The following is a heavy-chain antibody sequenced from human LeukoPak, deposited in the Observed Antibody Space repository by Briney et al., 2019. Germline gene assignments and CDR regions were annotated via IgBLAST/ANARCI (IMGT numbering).Heavy chain of an antibody. CDR2: ISSSSSTI. J-gene: IGHJ1*01. CDR3: AKDQQQLVRGGYFQH. V-gene: IGHV3-11*04. Sequence: PGGSLRLSCAASGFTFSDYYMSWIRQAPGKGLEWVSYISSSSSTIYYADSVKGRFTISRDNAKNSLYLQMNSLRAEDTAVYYCAKDQQQLVRGGYFQHWGQGTLVTVSS. D-gene: IGHD6-13*01. CDR1: GFTFSDYY.